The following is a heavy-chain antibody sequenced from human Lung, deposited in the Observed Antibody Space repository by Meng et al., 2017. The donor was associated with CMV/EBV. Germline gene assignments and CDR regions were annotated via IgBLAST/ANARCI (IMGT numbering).Heavy chain of an antibody. V-gene: IGHV3-21*01. CDR2: ISSSSSYI. CDR3: ARDSRVTIFGVVNYFDY. Sequence: FTFSSYSMNWCRQAPGKGLEWVSSISSSSSYIYYADSVKGRFTISRDNAKNSLYLQMNSLRAEDTAVYYCARDSRVTIFGVVNYFDYWGQGTLVTVSS. D-gene: IGHD3-3*01. CDR1: FTFSSYS. J-gene: IGHJ4*02.